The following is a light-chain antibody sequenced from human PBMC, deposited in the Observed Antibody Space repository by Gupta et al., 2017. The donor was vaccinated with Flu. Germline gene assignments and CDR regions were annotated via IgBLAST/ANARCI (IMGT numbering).Light chain of an antibody. J-gene: IGKJ5*01. V-gene: IGKV3-20*01. CDR2: GAS. CDR3: QYEDREHQVIT. Sequence: IVLTQSPGTLSLSPGERATLSCRASQSVSISYLAWYQHKLGQAPRLLIYGASSKAKGIIDRFSGSGAGTDVNLTISRREPEDFEVYYCQYEDREHQVITFGQGTRLEIK. CDR1: QSVSISY.